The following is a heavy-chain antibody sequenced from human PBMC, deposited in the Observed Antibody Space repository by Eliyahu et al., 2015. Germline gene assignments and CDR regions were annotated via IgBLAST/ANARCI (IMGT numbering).Heavy chain of an antibody. CDR1: XFSLXTXGVG. CDR3: AHSKSAAAIDDWYFDL. D-gene: IGHD6-13*01. Sequence: QITLQESGPTLVNPTQTLTLTCTFSXFSLXTXGVGVGWIRQPPGKXLEXLALIYWDDDKRYSPSLKSRLTITKDTSKNQVVLTMTNMDPVDTATYYCAHSKSAAAIDDWYFDLWGRGTLVTVSS. CDR2: IYWDDDK. V-gene: IGHV2-5*02. J-gene: IGHJ2*01.